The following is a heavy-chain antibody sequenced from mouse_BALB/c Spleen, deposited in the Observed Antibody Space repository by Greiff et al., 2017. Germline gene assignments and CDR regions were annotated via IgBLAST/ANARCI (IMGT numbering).Heavy chain of an antibody. Sequence: QVQLKQPGAELVRPGASVKLSCKASGYTFTSYWINWVKQRPGQGLEWIGNIYPSDSYTNYNQKFKDKATLTVDKSSSTAYMQLSSPTSEDSAVYYCTRQYGNSAWFAYWGQGTLVTVSA. D-gene: IGHD2-10*02. CDR1: GYTFTSYW. CDR2: IYPSDSYT. J-gene: IGHJ3*01. CDR3: TRQYGNSAWFAY. V-gene: IGHV1-69*02.